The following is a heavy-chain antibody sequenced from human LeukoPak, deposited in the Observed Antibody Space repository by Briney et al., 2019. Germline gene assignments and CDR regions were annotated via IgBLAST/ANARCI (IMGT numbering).Heavy chain of an antibody. Sequence: GGSLRLSCARSGFTFSRFGIMWVRLAPGKGLEWVSAISGSGGSTYYAASVKGRLTLSTDTSKSTLYQQMNSQTTADTAVNYCAKDRYGSLFDHWGQGTLVTVSS. CDR1: GFTFSRFG. CDR3: AKDRYGSLFDH. J-gene: IGHJ4*02. D-gene: IGHD1-1*01. CDR2: ISGSGGST. V-gene: IGHV3-23*01.